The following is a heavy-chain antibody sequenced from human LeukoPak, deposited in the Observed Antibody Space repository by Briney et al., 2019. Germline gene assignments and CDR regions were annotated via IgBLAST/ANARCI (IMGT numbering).Heavy chain of an antibody. D-gene: IGHD6-19*01. J-gene: IGHJ5*02. V-gene: IGHV3-48*03. CDR1: GFTFGNYE. CDR3: AKDSGWQPSGWFDP. CDR2: ISSSGSDI. Sequence: GGSLRLSCAASGFTFGNYEMHWVRQAPGKGLEWVSYISSSGSDIYYADSVKGRFTISRDNAKNSLYLHMNSLRAEDMALYYCAKDSGWQPSGWFDPWGQGTLVTVSS.